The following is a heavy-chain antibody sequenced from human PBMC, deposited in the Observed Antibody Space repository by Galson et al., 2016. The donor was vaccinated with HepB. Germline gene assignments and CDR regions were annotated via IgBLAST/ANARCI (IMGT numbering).Heavy chain of an antibody. CDR2: IIPIFGTA. CDR3: ARALGGIPAAAIVY. CDR1: GGTFSIYA. V-gene: IGHV1-69*06. D-gene: IGHD6-13*01. J-gene: IGHJ4*02. Sequence: SVKVSCKASGGTFSIYAISWVRQAPGQGLEWMGGIIPIFGTANYAQKFQGRVTITADKSTSTAYMELTSLRSEDTAVYYCARALGGIPAAAIVYWGQGTLVTVSS.